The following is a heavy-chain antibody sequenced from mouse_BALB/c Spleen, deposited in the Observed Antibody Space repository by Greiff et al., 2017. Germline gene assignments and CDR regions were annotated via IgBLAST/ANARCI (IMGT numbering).Heavy chain of an antibody. CDR3: ARETTATPLAY. D-gene: IGHD1-2*01. Sequence: EVKVVESGGGLVQPGGSRKLSCAASGFTFSSFGMHWVRQAPEKGLEWVAYISSGSSTIYYADTVKGRFTISRDNPKNTLFLQMTSLRSEDTAMYYCARETTATPLAYWGQGTLVTVSA. CDR2: ISSGSSTI. J-gene: IGHJ3*01. CDR1: GFTFSSFG. V-gene: IGHV5-17*02.